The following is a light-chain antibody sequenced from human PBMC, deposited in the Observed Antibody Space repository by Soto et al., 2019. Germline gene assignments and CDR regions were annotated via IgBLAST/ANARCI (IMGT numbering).Light chain of an antibody. CDR1: QSVNSN. CDR3: QHYNDWPS. V-gene: IGKV3-15*01. J-gene: IGKJ1*01. Sequence: EIVITQSPATLSVSPGERATLSCRASQSVNSNLVWYQHKPGQAPRLLIYDASTRATGIPARFSGSGSGTEFTLTISSLQSEDFAVYYCQHYNDWPSFGLGTKVDIK. CDR2: DAS.